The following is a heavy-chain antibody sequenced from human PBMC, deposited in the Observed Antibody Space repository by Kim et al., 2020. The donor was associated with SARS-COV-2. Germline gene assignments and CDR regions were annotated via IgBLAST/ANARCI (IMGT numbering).Heavy chain of an antibody. CDR2: IIPSCSTV. V-gene: IGHV1-69*06. CDR1: GNTFSSFA. Sequence: SVKVSCKASGNTFSSFAISWVRQAPGQGLEWMGGIIPSCSTVNYAQKFQGRVTMNADKSTSTVYMELNSLRSEDTAVYYCARGREIVVERSDNEPFDVW. J-gene: IGHJ3*01. CDR3: ARGREIVVERSDNEPFDV. D-gene: IGHD2-2*01.